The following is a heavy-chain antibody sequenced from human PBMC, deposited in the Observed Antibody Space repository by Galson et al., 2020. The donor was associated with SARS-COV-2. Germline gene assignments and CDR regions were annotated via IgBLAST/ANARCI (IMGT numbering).Heavy chain of an antibody. V-gene: IGHV4-59*08. J-gene: IGHJ4*02. CDR3: ARHWGSSNLDPPGY. CDR2: IYYSGST. CDR1: SGSISNYY. Sequence: SETLSLTCTVSSGSISNYYWSWTRQSPGKGLEWIGNIYYSGSTTYNPSLKSRVTISVDPSRNQFSLKLRSVTAADTAVYYCARHWGSSNLDPPGYWGQGTLVTVSS. D-gene: IGHD6-13*01.